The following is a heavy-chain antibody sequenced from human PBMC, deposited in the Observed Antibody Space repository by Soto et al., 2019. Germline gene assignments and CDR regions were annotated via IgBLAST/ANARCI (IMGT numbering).Heavy chain of an antibody. D-gene: IGHD1-26*01. J-gene: IGHJ3*02. CDR1: GFTFSSYW. CDR2: IKQDGSEK. V-gene: IGHV3-7*03. CDR3: ARDRGGSYYLLSAFDI. Sequence: EVQLVESGGGLVQPGGSLRLSCAASGFTFSSYWMSWVRQAPGKGLEWVANIKQDGSEKYYVDSVKGRFTISRDNAKNSLYRQMNSLRAEDTAVYDCARDRGGSYYLLSAFDIWGQGTMVTVSS.